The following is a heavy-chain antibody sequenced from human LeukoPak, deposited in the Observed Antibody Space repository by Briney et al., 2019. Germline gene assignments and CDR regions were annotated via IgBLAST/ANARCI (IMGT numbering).Heavy chain of an antibody. CDR2: INPNSGGT. D-gene: IGHD3-10*01. V-gene: IGHV1-2*02. CDR3: ARDRRAVFVELGPDAFDI. Sequence: ASVKVSCKASGYTFTGYYMHWVRQAPGQGLEWMGWINPNSGGTNYAQKFQGRVTMTRDTSISTAYMELSRLRSDDTAMYYCARDRRAVFVELGPDAFDIWGQGTMVTVSS. J-gene: IGHJ3*02. CDR1: GYTFTGYY.